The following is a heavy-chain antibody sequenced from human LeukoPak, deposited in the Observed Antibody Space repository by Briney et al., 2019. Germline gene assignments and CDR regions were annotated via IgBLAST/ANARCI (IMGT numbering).Heavy chain of an antibody. J-gene: IGHJ4*02. V-gene: IGHV4-34*01. D-gene: IGHD3-3*01. CDR1: GGSFSGYY. CDR2: INHSGST. Sequence: SETLSLTCAVYGGSFSGYYWSWIRQPPGNGLEWIGEINHSGSTNYNPSLKSRVTISVDTSKNQFSLKLSSVTAADTAVYYCARGLTFWSGYFGYWGQGTLVTVSS. CDR3: ARGLTFWSGYFGY.